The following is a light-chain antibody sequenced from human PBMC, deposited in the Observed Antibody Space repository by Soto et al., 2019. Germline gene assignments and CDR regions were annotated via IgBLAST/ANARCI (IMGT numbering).Light chain of an antibody. CDR3: QQYYSYPLT. CDR1: QGISSY. Sequence: AIRMTQSPSSFSASTGDRVTITCRGSQGISSYLPWYQQKPGKAPKLLIYAASTLQSGVPSRFSGSGSGTDFTLTISCLQSEDFATYYCQQYYSYPLTFGGGTKVEIK. J-gene: IGKJ4*01. CDR2: AAS. V-gene: IGKV1-8*01.